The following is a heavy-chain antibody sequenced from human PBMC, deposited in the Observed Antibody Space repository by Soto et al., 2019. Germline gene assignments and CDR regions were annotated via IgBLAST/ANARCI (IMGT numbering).Heavy chain of an antibody. CDR2: ISSSSSYT. J-gene: IGHJ4*02. CDR1: GFTFSDYY. CDR3: RGEYQLLVGTDY. V-gene: IGHV3-11*06. D-gene: IGHD2-2*01. Sequence: GSLRLSCXASGFTFSDYYMSWIRQAPGKGLEWVSYISSSSSYTNYADSVKGRFTISRDNAKNSLYLQMNSLRAEDTAVYYCRGEYQLLVGTDYWGQGTLVTVSS.